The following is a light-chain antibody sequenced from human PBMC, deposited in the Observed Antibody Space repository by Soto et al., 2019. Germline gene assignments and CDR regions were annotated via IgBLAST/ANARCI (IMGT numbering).Light chain of an antibody. CDR3: QSYDSGWSFLV. V-gene: IGLV1-40*01. CDR2: GNS. CDR1: SSNIGAGYD. J-gene: IGLJ1*01. Sequence: QSVLTQPPSVSGAPGQRVTISCTGSSSNIGAGYDVHWYQQLPGTAPKLLIYGNSNRPSGVPDRFSGSKSGTSASLAITGLRVEDGAVYYCQSYDSGWSFLVFESGSKVTV.